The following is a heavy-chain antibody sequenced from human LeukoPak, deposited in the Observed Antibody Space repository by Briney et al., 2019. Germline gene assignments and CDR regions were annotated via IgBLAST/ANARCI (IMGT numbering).Heavy chain of an antibody. CDR2: INPNSGGT. Sequence: GASVKVPCQASGYTFTGYYMHWVRQAPGQGLEWMEWINPNSGGTNYAQKFQGRVTMTRDTSISTAYMELSRLRSVDTAVYYCAREGSQIFGVATSAADYWGQGTLVTVSS. D-gene: IGHD3-3*01. V-gene: IGHV1-2*02. J-gene: IGHJ4*02. CDR1: GYTFTGYY. CDR3: AREGSQIFGVATSAADY.